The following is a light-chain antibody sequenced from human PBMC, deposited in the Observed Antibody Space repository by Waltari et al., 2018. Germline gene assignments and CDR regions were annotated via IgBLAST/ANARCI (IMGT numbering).Light chain of an antibody. CDR2: AVT. V-gene: IGLV2-23*02. J-gene: IGLJ2*01. CDR1: TNDVGAYDL. CDR3: CSYAGGRTYVV. Sequence: QSALTQAASVSGSLGQSITISCTGTTNDVGAYDLVSWYQQHPGKAPRLIIYAVTERPSGVSNRLSGSKSGNTASLTISGLQAEDEADYHCCSYAGGRTYVVFGGGTKLTVL.